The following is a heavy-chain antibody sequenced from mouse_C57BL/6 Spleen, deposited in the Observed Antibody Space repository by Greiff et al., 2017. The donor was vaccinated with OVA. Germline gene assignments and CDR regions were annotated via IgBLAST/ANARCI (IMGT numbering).Heavy chain of an antibody. D-gene: IGHD1-1*01. J-gene: IGHJ3*01. CDR1: GYTFTRYW. Sequence: VQLQQPGAELVKPGASVKMSCKASGYTFTRYWITWVKQRPGQGLEWIGDIYPGSGSTNYNEKFKSKATLTVDTSSSTAYMQLSSLTSEDAAVYYCAREGGSNWGQGTLVTVSA. CDR2: IYPGSGST. CDR3: AREGGSN. V-gene: IGHV1-55*01.